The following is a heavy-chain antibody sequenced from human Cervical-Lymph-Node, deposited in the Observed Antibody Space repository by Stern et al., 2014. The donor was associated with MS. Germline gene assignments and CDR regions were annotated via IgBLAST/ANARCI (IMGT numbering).Heavy chain of an antibody. CDR1: GYTFTSYG. V-gene: IGHV1-18*01. D-gene: IGHD2-15*01. J-gene: IGHJ3*02. CDR2: ISAYNVNS. CDR3: ARGLLGSENAFDI. Sequence: VQLVESGAEVKKPGASVKVSCKASGYTFTSYGISWVRQAPGQGLEWRGWISAYNVNSIYAQKLQVRVTMTTDTSTSTAYMELRSLRSDDTAVYYCARGLLGSENAFDIWGQGTMVTVSS.